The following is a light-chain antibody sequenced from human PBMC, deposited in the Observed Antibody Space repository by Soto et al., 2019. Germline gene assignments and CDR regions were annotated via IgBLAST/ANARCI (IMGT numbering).Light chain of an antibody. J-gene: IGKJ4*01. V-gene: IGKV3-11*01. CDR2: DAS. Sequence: EIVLTQSPVTLSLSPGERATLSCRASQSVFSSLAWYQQKPGQAPRLLIYDASTRATAIPARFRGSGSGTVFPLTISSLEPEDFAVYYCHQRSNWPLTFGGGTKVEIK. CDR3: HQRSNWPLT. CDR1: QSVFSS.